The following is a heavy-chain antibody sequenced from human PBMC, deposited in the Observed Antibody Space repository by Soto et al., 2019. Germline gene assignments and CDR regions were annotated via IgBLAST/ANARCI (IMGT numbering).Heavy chain of an antibody. CDR1: GYTFTNYY. CDR3: AREGGYSYGFDY. J-gene: IGHJ4*02. CDR2: INPRGGRT. D-gene: IGHD5-18*01. Sequence: ASVKVSCKASGYTFTNYYMHWVRQAPGQGLEWMGMINPRGGRTTYPQKFQDRVTMTTDTSTSTTYMDLSSLRSEDTAVYYCAREGGYSYGFDYWGQGTLVTVSS. V-gene: IGHV1-46*01.